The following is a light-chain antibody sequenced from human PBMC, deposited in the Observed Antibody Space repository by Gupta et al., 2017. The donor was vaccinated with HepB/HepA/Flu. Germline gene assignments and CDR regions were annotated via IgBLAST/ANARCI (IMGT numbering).Light chain of an antibody. J-gene: IGKJ5*01. V-gene: IGKV3-11*01. CDR2: DAS. Sequence: IVLTQSPATLSLSPGQRATLSCRAGQSISSYLAWYQQKPGQAPRLLIYDASNRATGIPARFSGGGSGTDFTLTISSLEPEDFAVYYCQQRSTWPSITFGQGTRLEIK. CDR3: QQRSTWPSIT. CDR1: QSISSY.